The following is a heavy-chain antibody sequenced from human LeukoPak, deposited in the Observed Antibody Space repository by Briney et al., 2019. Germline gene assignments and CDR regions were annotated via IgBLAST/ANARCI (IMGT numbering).Heavy chain of an antibody. Sequence: PGGSLRLSCAASGFTFSSYWMSWVRQAPGKGLEWVANIKQDGSEKYYVDSVKGRFTISRDNAKNSLYLQMNSLRAEDTAVYYCARDKSVGASLFDYWGQGTLVTVSS. V-gene: IGHV3-7*01. CDR1: GFTFSSYW. CDR2: IKQDGSEK. D-gene: IGHD1-26*01. J-gene: IGHJ4*02. CDR3: ARDKSVGASLFDY.